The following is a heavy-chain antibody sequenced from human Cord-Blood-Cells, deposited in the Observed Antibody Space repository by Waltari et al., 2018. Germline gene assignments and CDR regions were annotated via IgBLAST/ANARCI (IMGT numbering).Heavy chain of an antibody. CDR1: GGSISSSSYY. D-gene: IGHD5-18*01. J-gene: IGHJ2*01. Sequence: QLQLQESGPGLVKPSETLSLTCTVSGGSISSSSYYWCCLRQPPGKGLEWIGSIYYSGSTYYNPSLKSRVTISVDTSKNQFSLKLSSVTAADTAVYYCATVSGYSYGYRYFDLWGRGTLVTVSS. V-gene: IGHV4-39*01. CDR3: ATVSGYSYGYRYFDL. CDR2: IYYSGST.